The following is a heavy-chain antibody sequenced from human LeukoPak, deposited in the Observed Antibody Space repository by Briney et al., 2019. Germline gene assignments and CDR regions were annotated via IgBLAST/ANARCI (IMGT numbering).Heavy chain of an antibody. Sequence: GGSLRLSCTTSGFTFGNFAMTWVRQAPGKGLGWVGYIRAKAYGGTPEYAPSVKGRFSVSRDDSKSIAYLQMNSLRLGDTAVYYCTRGSGRYEFWGQGTLVTVSS. CDR3: TRGSGRYEF. D-gene: IGHD2-15*01. J-gene: IGHJ4*02. V-gene: IGHV3-49*04. CDR1: GFTFGNFA. CDR2: IRAKAYGGTP.